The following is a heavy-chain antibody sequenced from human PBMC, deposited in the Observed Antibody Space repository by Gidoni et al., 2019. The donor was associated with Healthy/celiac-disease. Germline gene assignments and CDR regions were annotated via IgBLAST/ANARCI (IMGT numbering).Heavy chain of an antibody. Sequence: QVQLQQWGAGLLKPSETLSLTCAVYGGSFSGYYWSWIRQPPGKGLEWIGEINHSGSTNYNPSLKSRVTISVDTSKNQFSLKLSSVTAADTAVYYCAAERAGVGFDPWGQGTLVTVSS. CDR3: AAERAGVGFDP. CDR2: INHSGST. V-gene: IGHV4-34*01. J-gene: IGHJ5*02. CDR1: GGSFSGYY. D-gene: IGHD3-3*01.